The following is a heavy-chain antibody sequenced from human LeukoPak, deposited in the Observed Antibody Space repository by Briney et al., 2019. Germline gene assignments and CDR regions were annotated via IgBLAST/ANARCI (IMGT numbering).Heavy chain of an antibody. J-gene: IGHJ1*01. CDR3: ARHLPSYYDILTGYYDVRFQH. Sequence: SETLSLTCTVSGGSISSYYWSWIRQPPGKGLEWIGYIYYSGSTNYNPSLKSRVTISVDTSKNQFSLKLSSVTAADTAVYYCARHLPSYYDILTGYYDVRFQHWGQGTLVTVSS. D-gene: IGHD3-9*01. V-gene: IGHV4-59*08. CDR2: IYYSGST. CDR1: GGSISSYY.